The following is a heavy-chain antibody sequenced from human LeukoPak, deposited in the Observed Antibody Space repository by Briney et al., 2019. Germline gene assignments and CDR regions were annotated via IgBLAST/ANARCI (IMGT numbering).Heavy chain of an antibody. D-gene: IGHD5-18*01. V-gene: IGHV3-30-3*01. Sequence: GGSLRLSCAASGFTFSSYAMHWVRQAPGKGLEWVAVISYDGSNKYYADSVKGRFTISRDNSKNTLYLQMNSLRAEDTAVYYCARDHVDTAMEYYYYYMDVWGKGTTVTVSS. CDR3: ARDHVDTAMEYYYYYMDV. CDR2: ISYDGSNK. J-gene: IGHJ6*03. CDR1: GFTFSSYA.